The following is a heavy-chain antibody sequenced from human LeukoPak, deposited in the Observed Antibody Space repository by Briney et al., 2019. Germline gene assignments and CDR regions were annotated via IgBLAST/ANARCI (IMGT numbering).Heavy chain of an antibody. CDR2: ISSNGDNT. J-gene: IGHJ4*02. Sequence: GGSLRFSCSVSGFTFSTYVMHWVRQAPGKGLEYVSAISSNGDNTYYADSVKGRFTISRDNSKNTLYLQMSSLRADDTAVYYCVRGTGYWGQGTLVTVSS. CDR3: VRGTGY. V-gene: IGHV3-64D*06. CDR1: GFTFSTYV.